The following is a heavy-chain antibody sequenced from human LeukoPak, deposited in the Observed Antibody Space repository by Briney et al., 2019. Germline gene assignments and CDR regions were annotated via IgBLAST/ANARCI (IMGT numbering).Heavy chain of an antibody. V-gene: IGHV4-59*01. CDR3: ARSQNDIAVAAEFDY. CDR2: IYYSGST. J-gene: IGHJ4*02. CDR1: GGSISSYY. D-gene: IGHD6-19*01. Sequence: PSETLSLTCTVSGGSISSYYWSWIRQPPGKGLEWIGYIYYSGSTNYNPSLKSRVTISVDTSKNQFSLKLSSVTAADTAVYYCARSQNDIAVAAEFDYWGQGTLVTVSS.